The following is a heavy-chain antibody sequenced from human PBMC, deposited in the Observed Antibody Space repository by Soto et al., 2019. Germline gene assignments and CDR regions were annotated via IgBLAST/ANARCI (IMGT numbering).Heavy chain of an antibody. J-gene: IGHJ4*02. CDR1: GFTFDDYA. CDR3: ARVGRGNNYWCYFDY. CDR2: ISRNSRST. Sequence: PGGSLRLSCAASGFTFDDYAMHWVRQAPGKGLEWVSVISRNSRSTYYADSVKGRFTISRDSSKNTVYLQLHSLRAEDTAVYYYARVGRGNNYWCYFDYWGQGTLVTVSS. V-gene: IGHV3-9*01. D-gene: IGHD2-8*02.